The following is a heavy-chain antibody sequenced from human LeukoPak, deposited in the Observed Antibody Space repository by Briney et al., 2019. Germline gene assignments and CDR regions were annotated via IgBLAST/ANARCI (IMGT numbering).Heavy chain of an antibody. CDR1: GFTFSSYT. CDR2: ISSSSTTI. V-gene: IGHV3-48*02. J-gene: IGHJ6*02. D-gene: IGHD6-13*01. Sequence: GGSLRLSCAASGFTFSSYTINWVRQAPGKGLEWVSYISSSSTTIYYADSVKGRFTTSRDNAQNSLFLQMNSLRDEDTAVYYCARAAVDTFYHYYGMDVWGQGTTVTVSS. CDR3: ARAAVDTFYHYYGMDV.